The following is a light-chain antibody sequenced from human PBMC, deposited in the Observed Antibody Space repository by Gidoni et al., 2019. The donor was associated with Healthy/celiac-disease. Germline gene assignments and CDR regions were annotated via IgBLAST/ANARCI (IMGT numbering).Light chain of an antibody. J-gene: IGKJ1*01. V-gene: IGKV3-20*01. Sequence: EIVLTQSPGTLSLSPGERATLSCRASQSVSSSYLAWYQQKPGQAPRLLIYGASSRATGIPDRFSGSGSGTDFTLTISRLEPEDFAVYYCQQYGSSLCTFXQXTKVEIK. CDR3: QQYGSSLCT. CDR2: GAS. CDR1: QSVSSSY.